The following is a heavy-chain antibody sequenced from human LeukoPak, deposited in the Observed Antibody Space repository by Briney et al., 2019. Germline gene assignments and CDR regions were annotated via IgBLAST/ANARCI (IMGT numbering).Heavy chain of an antibody. V-gene: IGHV3-20*04. CDR3: ARVTVYYYDSSGYYYPHLDDY. D-gene: IGHD3-22*01. CDR2: ISWNSGSI. CDR1: GFTFSSYG. Sequence: GGSLRLSCAASGFTFSSYGMSWVRQAPGKGLEWVSGISWNSGSIGYADSVKGRFTISRDNAKNSLYLQMNSLRAEDTAVYYCARVTVYYYDSSGYYYPHLDDYWGQGTLVTVSS. J-gene: IGHJ4*02.